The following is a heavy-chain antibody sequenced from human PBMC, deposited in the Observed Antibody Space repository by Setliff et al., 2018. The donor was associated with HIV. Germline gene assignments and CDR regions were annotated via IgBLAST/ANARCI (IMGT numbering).Heavy chain of an antibody. V-gene: IGHV1-69*13. CDR3: ARGGDSTRYYYRGEDFIGAY. D-gene: IGHD3-22*01. J-gene: IGHJ4*02. CDR1: GGTFSSHA. Sequence: GASVKVSCKAPGGTFSSHAISWVRQAPGQGLEWMGGIIPMFGTANYAQKLQGRVTITADESTSTAYMELSSLRSEDTAVYYCARGGDSTRYYYRGEDFIGAYWGQGTLVTVSS. CDR2: IIPMFGTA.